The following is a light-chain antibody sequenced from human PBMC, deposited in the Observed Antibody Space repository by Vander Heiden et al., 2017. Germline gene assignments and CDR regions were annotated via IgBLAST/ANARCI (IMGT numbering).Light chain of an antibody. J-gene: IGLJ1*01. CDR3: SSYTSSLTRV. V-gene: IGLV2-14*01. Sequence: QSALTQPASVSGSPGQSITISCTGTSSDVGAYNYVSWYQQHPGKAPKVMISDVSTRPSGVSNRFSGSKSGNTASLTISGLQAEDEADYYCSSYTSSLTRVFGSGTKVTVL. CDR2: DVS. CDR1: SSDVGAYNY.